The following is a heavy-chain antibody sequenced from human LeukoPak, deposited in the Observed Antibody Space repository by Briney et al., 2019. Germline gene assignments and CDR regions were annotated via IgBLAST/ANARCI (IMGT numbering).Heavy chain of an antibody. J-gene: IGHJ4*02. CDR3: ARDLGMTDGDYVSYFDY. V-gene: IGHV3-48*03. CDR1: GFTFSRYE. D-gene: IGHD4-17*01. Sequence: GGSLRLSCAASGFTFSRYELNWVRQAPGKGLEWVSYISSSGSIVYYADSVKGRFTISRDNAKNSVYLQMNSLRAEDTALYYCARDLGMTDGDYVSYFDYWGQGTLVTVSS. CDR2: ISSSGSIV.